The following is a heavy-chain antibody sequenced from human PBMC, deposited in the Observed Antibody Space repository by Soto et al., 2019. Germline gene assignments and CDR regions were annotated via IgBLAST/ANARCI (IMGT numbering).Heavy chain of an antibody. CDR1: VFTCSSYD. Sequence: PGGSLRLSCGASVFTCSSYDMHGGRQAPGKGLEWVAVISYDGSKKYYADSVKGRFTISRDNSKNTLYLQMNSLRAEDTAVYYCAKDAYDTNGVPRSGWGQGTLFTVSS. CDR2: ISYDGSKK. V-gene: IGHV3-30*18. D-gene: IGHD2-8*01. J-gene: IGHJ4*02. CDR3: AKDAYDTNGVPRSG.